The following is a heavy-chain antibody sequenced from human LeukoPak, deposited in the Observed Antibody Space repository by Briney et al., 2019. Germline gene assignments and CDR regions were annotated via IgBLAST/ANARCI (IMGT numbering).Heavy chain of an antibody. V-gene: IGHV3-21*01. J-gene: IGHJ6*02. D-gene: IGHD3-10*01. CDR3: ARDRPYYYGSGSSYGMDV. CDR1: GFTFSSYS. Sequence: GGSLRLSCAASGFTFSSYSMNWVRQAPGKGLEWVSSISSSSSYIYYADSVKGRFTISRDNAKNSLYLQMNSLRAEDTAVYYCARDRPYYYGSGSSYGMDVWGQGTTVPVSS. CDR2: ISSSSSYI.